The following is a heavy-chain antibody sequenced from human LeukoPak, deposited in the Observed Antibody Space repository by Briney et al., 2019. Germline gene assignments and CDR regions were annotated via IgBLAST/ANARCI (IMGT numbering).Heavy chain of an antibody. V-gene: IGHV3-30*03. CDR2: ISYDGRNQ. J-gene: IGHJ4*02. Sequence: GGSLRLSCAASGFTFSNYGMHWVRQVPGKGLEWEAVISYDGRNQYYADSVKGRFTISRDNSKNMLSLQMNSQTAEDTAMYYCGERGYSSSWQWIDYWGQGTLVTVSS. D-gene: IGHD6-13*01. CDR3: GERGYSSSWQWIDY. CDR1: GFTFSNYG.